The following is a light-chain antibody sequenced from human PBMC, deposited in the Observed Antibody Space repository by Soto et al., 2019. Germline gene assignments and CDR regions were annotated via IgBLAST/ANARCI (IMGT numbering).Light chain of an antibody. CDR2: LNNDGSH. V-gene: IGLV4-69*01. CDR3: QTWGSGII. CDR1: SAHSLFA. Sequence: QSVLTQSPSASASLGASVKLTCTLSSAHSLFAIAWHQQQPDKGPRFLMKLNNDGSHTKGDGIPDRFSGSSSWAERYLTISSLQSEDEADYYCQTWGSGIIFGGGTKVTVL. J-gene: IGLJ2*01.